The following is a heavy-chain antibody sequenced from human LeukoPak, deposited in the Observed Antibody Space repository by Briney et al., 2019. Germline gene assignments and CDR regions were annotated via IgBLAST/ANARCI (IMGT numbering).Heavy chain of an antibody. J-gene: IGHJ4*02. Sequence: SETLSLTCTVFGGSISSSSYYWGWIRQPPGKGLEWIGSIYYSGSTYYNPSLKSRVTISVDTSKNQFSLKLSSVTAADTAVYYCARMHYDSSGYYGFDYWGQGTLVTVSS. CDR2: IYYSGST. CDR1: GGSISSSSYY. V-gene: IGHV4-39*07. CDR3: ARMHYDSSGYYGFDY. D-gene: IGHD3-22*01.